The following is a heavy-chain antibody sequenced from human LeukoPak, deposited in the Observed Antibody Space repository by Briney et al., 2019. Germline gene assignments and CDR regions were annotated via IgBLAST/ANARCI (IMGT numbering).Heavy chain of an antibody. CDR2: INPSGGST. CDR3: ARDLSIAAAGTKFNWFDP. Sequence: ASVKVSCKASGYTFTSYYMHWVRQAPGQGLEWMGIINPSGGSTSYAQKFQGRVTMTRDMSTSTVYMELSSLRSEDTAVYYCARDLSIAAAGTKFNWFDPWGQGTLVTVSS. CDR1: GYTFTSYY. V-gene: IGHV1-46*01. J-gene: IGHJ5*02. D-gene: IGHD6-13*01.